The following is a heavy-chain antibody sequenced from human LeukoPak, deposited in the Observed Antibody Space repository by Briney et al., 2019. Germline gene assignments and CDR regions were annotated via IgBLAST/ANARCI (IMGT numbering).Heavy chain of an antibody. J-gene: IGHJ3*02. CDR1: GGSISSYY. CDR2: IYYSGST. V-gene: IGHV4-59*01. D-gene: IGHD3-9*01. CDR3: AKPTKPGYYDIFYDAFDI. Sequence: SETLSLTCTVSGGSISSYYWSWIRQPPGKGLEWIGYIYYSGSTNYNPSLKSRATISVDTSKNQFSLKLSSVTAADTAVYYCAKPTKPGYYDIFYDAFDIWGQGTMVTVSS.